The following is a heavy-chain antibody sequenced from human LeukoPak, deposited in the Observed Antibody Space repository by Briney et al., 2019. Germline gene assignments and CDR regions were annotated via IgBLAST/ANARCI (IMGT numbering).Heavy chain of an antibody. V-gene: IGHV3-21*01. D-gene: IGHD1-26*01. CDR2: INSDSIWI. J-gene: IGHJ5*02. Sequence: GGSLRLSCAASGFSFSTYSMNWVRQAPGKGLEWVSSINSDSIWIYYADSVKGRFTISRDNARNSLYLQMNSLRVEDTAVYYCARDAGGRTQREGWFDPWGQGTLVTVSS. CDR3: ARDAGGRTQREGWFDP. CDR1: GFSFSTYS.